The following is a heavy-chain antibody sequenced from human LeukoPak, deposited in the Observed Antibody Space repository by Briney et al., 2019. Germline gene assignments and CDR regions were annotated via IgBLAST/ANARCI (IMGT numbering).Heavy chain of an antibody. Sequence: SETLSLTCTVSGGSISSYYWSWIRQPPGKGLEWIGYIYYSGSTNYNPSLKSRVTISVDTSKNQFSLKLSSVTAADTAVYYCARGQRAPSGSYPNWFDPWGQGTLVTVSS. J-gene: IGHJ5*02. CDR2: IYYSGST. D-gene: IGHD1-26*01. CDR1: GGSISSYY. V-gene: IGHV4-59*01. CDR3: ARGQRAPSGSYPNWFDP.